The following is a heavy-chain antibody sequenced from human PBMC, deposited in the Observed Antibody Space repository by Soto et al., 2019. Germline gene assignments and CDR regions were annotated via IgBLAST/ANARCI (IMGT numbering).Heavy chain of an antibody. CDR2: ISWNSGSI. Sequence: EVQLVESGGGLVQPGRSLRLSCAASGFTFDDYAMHWVRQAPGKGLEWVSGISWNSGSIGYADSVKGRFTISRDNAKNSLYLQTNSLRAEDTALYYCAKDMVRGVILACSIDYWGQGTLVTVSS. CDR3: AKDMVRGVILACSIDY. CDR1: GFTFDDYA. J-gene: IGHJ4*02. D-gene: IGHD3-10*01. V-gene: IGHV3-9*01.